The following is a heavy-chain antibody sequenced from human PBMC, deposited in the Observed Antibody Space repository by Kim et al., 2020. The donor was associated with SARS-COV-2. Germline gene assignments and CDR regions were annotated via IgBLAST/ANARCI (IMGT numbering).Heavy chain of an antibody. Sequence: YVDSVKGRFPISRDNAKNSLYLQMNSLGAEDTAVYYCTRGGDYFGSGTYSWGQGALVTVSS. V-gene: IGHV3-7*01. D-gene: IGHD3-10*01. CDR3: TRGGDYFGSGTYS. J-gene: IGHJ5*02.